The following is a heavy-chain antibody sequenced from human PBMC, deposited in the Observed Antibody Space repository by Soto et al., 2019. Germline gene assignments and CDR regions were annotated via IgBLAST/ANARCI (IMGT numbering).Heavy chain of an antibody. J-gene: IGHJ4*02. Sequence: SETLSLTCAVSGDSISNGHYWAWIRRPPGTGLEWIGSIYHTGTTFYHPSLKSRVTISVDTSKNQFYLKLSYVTAADSAVYYCARTDVVGFYPYFGQGXRVTVYS. CDR2: IYHTGTT. V-gene: IGHV4-38-2*01. CDR1: GDSISNGHY. CDR3: ARTDVVGFYPY. D-gene: IGHD3-10*02.